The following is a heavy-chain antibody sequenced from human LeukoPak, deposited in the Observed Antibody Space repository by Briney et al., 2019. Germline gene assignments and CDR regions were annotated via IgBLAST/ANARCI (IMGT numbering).Heavy chain of an antibody. CDR3: AKDLTADSGSYGNFDS. J-gene: IGHJ4*02. CDR2: ISAGGGST. Sequence: GGSLRLSCAASGLTFSDYSMTWVRQAPGKGLFWVSGISAGGGSTYYADSVKGRFTISRDNSRNTLYLQMNSLRAEDTAVYYCAKDLTADSGSYGNFDSWGQGTLVTVSS. CDR1: GLTFSDYS. V-gene: IGHV3-23*01. D-gene: IGHD1-26*01.